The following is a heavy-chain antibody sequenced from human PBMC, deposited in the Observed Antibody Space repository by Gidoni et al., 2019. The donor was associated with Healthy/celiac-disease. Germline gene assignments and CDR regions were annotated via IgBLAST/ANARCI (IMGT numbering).Heavy chain of an antibody. CDR1: GFTFSSYA. J-gene: IGHJ4*02. D-gene: IGHD3-10*01. Sequence: EVQLLESGGGLVQPGGSLRLSCAASGFTFSSYAMSWVRQAPGKGLEWVSAISGSGGSTYYADSVKGRFTISRDNSKNTLYLQMNSLRAEDTAVYYCAKDGDYYGSGSYRSYYFDYWGQGTLVTVSS. V-gene: IGHV3-23*01. CDR3: AKDGDYYGSGSYRSYYFDY. CDR2: ISGSGGST.